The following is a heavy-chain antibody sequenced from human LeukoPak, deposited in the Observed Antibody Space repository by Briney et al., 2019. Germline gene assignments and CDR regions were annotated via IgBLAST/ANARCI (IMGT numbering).Heavy chain of an antibody. D-gene: IGHD5-18*01. CDR3: AKEGSTSMADF. CDR2: INGGGTST. CDR1: GFTFDDYA. V-gene: IGHV3-23*01. Sequence: PGRSLRLSCAASGFTFDDYAMHWVRQAPGKGLQWVSVINGGGTSTDYAGSVKGRFTISRDNSKNTLYMQMNSLRAEDTAVYYCAKEGSTSMADFWGQGTLVTVSS. J-gene: IGHJ4*02.